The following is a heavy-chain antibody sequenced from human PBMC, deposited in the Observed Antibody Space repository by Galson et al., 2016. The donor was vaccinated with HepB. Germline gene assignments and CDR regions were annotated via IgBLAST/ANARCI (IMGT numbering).Heavy chain of an antibody. V-gene: IGHV3-21*01. Sequence: SLRLSCAASGFTFSTYTMNWVRQAPGKGLEWVSYISSTSTYIDYAGSVKGRFTISRENAMHSLYLQMNSLRAEDTAVYYCARDRSRFSSGYYTGARDVFAIWGQGTVVTVSS. D-gene: IGHD3-3*01. J-gene: IGHJ3*02. CDR3: ARDRSRFSSGYYTGARDVFAI. CDR1: GFTFSTYT. CDR2: ISSTSTYI.